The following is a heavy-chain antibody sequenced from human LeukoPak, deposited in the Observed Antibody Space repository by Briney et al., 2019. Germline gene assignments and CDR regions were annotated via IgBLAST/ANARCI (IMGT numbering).Heavy chain of an antibody. CDR1: GGSISSYY. CDR2: IYYSGST. J-gene: IGHJ4*02. V-gene: IGHV4-59*08. CDR3: ARLASGSYGPLTPFDY. D-gene: IGHD1-26*01. Sequence: SETLSLTCTVSGGSISSYYWSWIRQPPGKGLEWIGDIYYSGSTNYNPSLKSRVTISVDTSKNQFSLRLSSVTAADTAGYYSARLASGSYGPLTPFDYWGQGTLVTVSS.